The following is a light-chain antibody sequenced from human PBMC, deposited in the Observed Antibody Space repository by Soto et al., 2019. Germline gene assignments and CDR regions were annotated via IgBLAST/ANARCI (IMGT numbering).Light chain of an antibody. V-gene: IGKV1-5*01. J-gene: IGKJ4*01. CDR1: QSIDTR. Sequence: DVQMTQSPSTLSAFLGDRVTITCRASQSIDTRLAWNQQKPGKAPKLLIFGASNLGSGVPSRFSGSGSGTDFTLTITNLQPEDFATYNCHQASSFPLSFGGGTKVDI. CDR3: HQASSFPLS. CDR2: GAS.